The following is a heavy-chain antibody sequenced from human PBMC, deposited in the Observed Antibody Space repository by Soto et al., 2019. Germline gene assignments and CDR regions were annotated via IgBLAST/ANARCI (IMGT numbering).Heavy chain of an antibody. CDR2: IIPLLGIA. J-gene: IGHJ3*02. V-gene: IGHV1-69*02. CDR1: GGTFSTYN. Sequence: QVQLVQSGAEVKKTGSSVKVSCKASGGTFSTYNINWVRQAPGQGLEWMGRIIPLLGIANYAQKFQGRVTVTADKPTSTADMELSSLRSEDTAGYYCARGTPSQAFDIWGQGTLVTVSS. CDR3: ARGTPSQAFDI.